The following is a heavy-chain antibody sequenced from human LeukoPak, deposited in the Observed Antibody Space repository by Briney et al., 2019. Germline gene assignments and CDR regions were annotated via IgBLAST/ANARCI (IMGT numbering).Heavy chain of an antibody. J-gene: IGHJ4*02. Sequence: SVKVSCKASGGTFSSFAISWVRQAPGQGLEWMGRIIPILGIANYAQKFQGRVTITADKSTSTAYMELSSLRSEDTAVYYCARGTYYYDSSGYYFDYWGQGTLVTVFS. CDR1: GGTFSSFA. D-gene: IGHD3-22*01. CDR2: IIPILGIA. CDR3: ARGTYYYDSSGYYFDY. V-gene: IGHV1-69*04.